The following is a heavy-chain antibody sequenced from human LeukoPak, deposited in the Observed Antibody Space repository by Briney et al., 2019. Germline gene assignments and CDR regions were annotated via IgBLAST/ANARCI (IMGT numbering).Heavy chain of an antibody. CDR3: ARGRIAAAGTKGFHY. CDR1: GFTFSSYA. J-gene: IGHJ4*02. Sequence: PGRSLRLSCAASGFTFSSYAMHWVRQATGKGLEWVAVISYDGSNKYYADSVKGRFTISRDNSKNTLYLQMNSLRAEDTAVYYCARGRIAAAGTKGFHYWGQGTLVTVSS. V-gene: IGHV3-30-3*01. CDR2: ISYDGSNK. D-gene: IGHD6-13*01.